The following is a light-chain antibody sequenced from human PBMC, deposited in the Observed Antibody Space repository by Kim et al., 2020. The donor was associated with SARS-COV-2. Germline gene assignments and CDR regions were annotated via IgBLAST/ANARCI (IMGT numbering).Light chain of an antibody. CDR2: SNN. CDR3: ATWDDSLNRPV. J-gene: IGLJ2*01. V-gene: IGLV1-44*01. Sequence: GQGVTISCYGSSSNIGSNSVNWYQQLPGTAPQLLIYSNNQRPSGVPDRFSGSKSGTSGSLAISGLQSEDEAHYYCATWDDSLNRPVFGGGTQLTVL. CDR1: SSNIGSNS.